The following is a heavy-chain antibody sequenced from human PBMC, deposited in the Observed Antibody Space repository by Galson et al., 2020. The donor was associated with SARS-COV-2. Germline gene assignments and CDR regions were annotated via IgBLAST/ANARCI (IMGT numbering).Heavy chain of an antibody. V-gene: IGHV3-23*01. CDR1: GFSFSTYA. CDR2: VTGSGGNT. D-gene: IGHD2-21*01. Sequence: GESLKISCAASGFSFSTYAMSWVRQAPGKGLESVSSVTGSGGNTHYADSVRVRVTIYRDNSQNTVYLQMNSVRAEDTAVYYCAKDWRGERCDGAWLLEGGQGALVTVSS. CDR3: AKDWRGERCDGAWLLE. J-gene: IGHJ4*02.